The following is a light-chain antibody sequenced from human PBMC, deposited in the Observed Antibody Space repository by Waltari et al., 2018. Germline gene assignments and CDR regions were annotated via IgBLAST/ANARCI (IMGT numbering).Light chain of an antibody. V-gene: IGKV2-28*01. CDR1: QSLLHSNGYNY. J-gene: IGKJ4*01. CDR2: LGS. CDR3: MQALQTPLT. Sequence: DIVMTQSPLSLPVTPGEPASISCRPSQSLLHSNGYNYLDWYLQKPGQSPQLLIYLGSNRASGVPDRFSGSGSGTDFTLKISRVEAEDVGVYYCMQALQTPLTFGGGTKLEIK.